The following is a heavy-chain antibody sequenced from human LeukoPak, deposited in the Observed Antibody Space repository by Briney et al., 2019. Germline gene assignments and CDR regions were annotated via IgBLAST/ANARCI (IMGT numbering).Heavy chain of an antibody. Sequence: SETLSLTCTVSGGSISSGSYYWRWIRQPAGKGLEWIGRIYTSGSTNYNPSLKSRVTISVDTSKNQFSLKLSSVTAADTAVYYCARSSSNDYYMDVWGKGTTVTISS. J-gene: IGHJ6*03. CDR1: GGSISSGSYY. CDR3: ARSSSNDYYMDV. D-gene: IGHD6-13*01. V-gene: IGHV4-61*02. CDR2: IYTSGST.